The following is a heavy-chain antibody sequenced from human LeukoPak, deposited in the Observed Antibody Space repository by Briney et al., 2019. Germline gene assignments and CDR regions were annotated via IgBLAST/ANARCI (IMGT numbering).Heavy chain of an antibody. CDR2: IIPIFGTA. J-gene: IGHJ5*02. Sequence: ASVKVSCKASGGTFSTYSISWVRQAPGQSLEWMGGIIPIFGTANYAQKFQGRVTITADESTSTAYMELSSLRSEDTAVYYCARGLLSERFDPWGQGTLVTVSS. V-gene: IGHV1-69*13. CDR3: ARGLLSERFDP. CDR1: GGTFSTYS. D-gene: IGHD2-15*01.